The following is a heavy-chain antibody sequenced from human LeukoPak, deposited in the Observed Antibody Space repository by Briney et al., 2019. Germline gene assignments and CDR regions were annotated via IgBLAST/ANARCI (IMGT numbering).Heavy chain of an antibody. CDR3: TRWGRQWLVRSAFDI. D-gene: IGHD6-19*01. CDR1: SGCINNFY. Sequence: SETLSLTCTVSSGCINNFYWLCPRQPAGKGLEWIGRIYTSGSTNYNPSLKSRVTMSVDTSKNQFSLKLSSVTAAATAVYYCTRWGRQWLVRSAFDIWGQGTMVTVSS. J-gene: IGHJ3*02. CDR2: IYTSGST. V-gene: IGHV4-4*07.